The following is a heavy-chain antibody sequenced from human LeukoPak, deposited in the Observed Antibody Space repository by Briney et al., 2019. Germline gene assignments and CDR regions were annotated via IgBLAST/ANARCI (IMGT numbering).Heavy chain of an antibody. J-gene: IGHJ4*02. D-gene: IGHD2-2*01. CDR1: GFTFSSYE. CDR3: AKVSVVVVPAAMGGPYYFDY. V-gene: IGHV3-23*01. CDR2: ISGSGGST. Sequence: PGGSLRLSCAASGFTFSSYEMSWVRQAPGKGLEWVSAISGSGGSTYYADSVKGRFTISRDNSKNTLYLQMNSLRAEDTAVYYCAKVSVVVVPAAMGGPYYFDYWGQGTLVTVSS.